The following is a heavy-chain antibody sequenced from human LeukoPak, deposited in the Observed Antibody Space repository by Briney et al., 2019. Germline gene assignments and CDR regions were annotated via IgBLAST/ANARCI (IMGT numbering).Heavy chain of an antibody. CDR3: ARATWDSSGYYYDY. V-gene: IGHV4-38-2*02. CDR2: IYHSGST. D-gene: IGHD3-22*01. J-gene: IGHJ4*02. Sequence: SQTLSLICSDWSGSISRHYWISIRQPPRNGLAYIGSIYHSGSTYYNPSLKSRVTISVDTSKNQFSLKLRSVTAADTAVYYCARATWDSSGYYYDYWGQGTLVTVSS. CDR1: SGSISRHY.